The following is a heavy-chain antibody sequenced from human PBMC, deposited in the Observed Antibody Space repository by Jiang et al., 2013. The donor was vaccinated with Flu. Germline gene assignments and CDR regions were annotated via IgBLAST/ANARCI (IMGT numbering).Heavy chain of an antibody. CDR1: GGTFSSYA. CDR2: IIPIFGTA. CDR3: ARRRVCSSTSCYPFDY. V-gene: IGHV1-69*01. Sequence: SGAEVKKPGSSVKVSCKASGGTFSSYAISWVRQTPGQGLEWMGGIIPIFGTANYAQKFQGRVTITADESTSTAYMELSSLRSEDTAVYYCARRRVCSSTSCYPFDYWGQGTLVTVSS. D-gene: IGHD2-2*01. J-gene: IGHJ4*02.